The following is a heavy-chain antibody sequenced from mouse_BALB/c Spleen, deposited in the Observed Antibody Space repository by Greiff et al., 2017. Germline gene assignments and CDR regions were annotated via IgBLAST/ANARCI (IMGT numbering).Heavy chain of an antibody. V-gene: IGHV5-17*02. CDR1: GFTFSSFG. CDR3: ARPLYHGVVAY. J-gene: IGHJ3*01. Sequence: EVKLMESGGGLVQPGGSGKLSCEASGFTFSSFGMHWVRQAPEKGLEWVAYISSGSSTIYYADTVKGRFTISRDNPKNTLFLHMTSLRSEDTAMYSCARPLYHGVVAYWGQGTLVTVSA. CDR2: ISSGSSTI. D-gene: IGHD2-1*01.